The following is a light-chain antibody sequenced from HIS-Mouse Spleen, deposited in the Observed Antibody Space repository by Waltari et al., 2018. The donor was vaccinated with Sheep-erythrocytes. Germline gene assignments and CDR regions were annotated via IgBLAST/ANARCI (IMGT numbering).Light chain of an antibody. Sequence: QSALTPPASVSGSPGQSITISCTGTSSDVGSYNLFSWYQQHPGKAPKRMIYEGSKRPSGVSNRFSGSKSGNTASLTISGLQAEDEADYYCCSYAGSSTPWVFGGGTK. J-gene: IGLJ3*02. CDR1: SSDVGSYNL. CDR2: EGS. CDR3: CSYAGSSTPWV. V-gene: IGLV2-23*01.